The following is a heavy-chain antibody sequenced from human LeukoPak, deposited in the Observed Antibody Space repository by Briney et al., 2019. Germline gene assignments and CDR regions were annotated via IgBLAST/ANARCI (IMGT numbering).Heavy chain of an antibody. CDR2: IYHSGRT. CDR1: GGSISSSSYY. J-gene: IGHJ4*02. D-gene: IGHD6-13*01. V-gene: IGHV4-39*01. Sequence: PSETLSLTCTVSGGSISSSSYYWGWIRQPPGKGLEWMGSIYHSGRTYYNPSLKSRVTISVDTSKNQFSLKLSSVTAADTAVYYCASTLTSSYSSSWYPGYFDCWGQGTLVTVSS. CDR3: ASTLTSSYSSSWYPGYFDC.